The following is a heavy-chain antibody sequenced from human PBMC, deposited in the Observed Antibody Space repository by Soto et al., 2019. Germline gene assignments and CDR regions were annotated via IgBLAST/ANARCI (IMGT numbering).Heavy chain of an antibody. V-gene: IGHV1-69*13. Sequence: GASVKVSCKASGGTFSSYAISWERQAPGQGLEWMGGIIPIFGTATYAQTFQGRVTITADESTSTAYMELSSLSSEDTAVYYCARVRDGSSGSYFVYWGQGSLVTGSS. J-gene: IGHJ4*02. D-gene: IGHD6-13*01. CDR1: GGTFSSYA. CDR3: ARVRDGSSGSYFVY. CDR2: IIPIFGTA.